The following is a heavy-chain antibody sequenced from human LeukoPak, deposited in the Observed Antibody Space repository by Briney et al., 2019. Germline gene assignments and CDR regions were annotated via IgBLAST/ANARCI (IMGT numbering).Heavy chain of an antibody. CDR1: GGTFSSYA. J-gene: IGHJ2*01. Sequence: SVKVSCKASGGTFSSYAISWVRQAPGQGLEWMGGIIPIFGTANYAQKFQGRVTITADESTSTAYMELSSLRSEDTAVYYCARGYCSSTSCYTYWYFDLWGRGTLVTVSS. V-gene: IGHV1-69*13. CDR2: IIPIFGTA. CDR3: ARGYCSSTSCYTYWYFDL. D-gene: IGHD2-2*02.